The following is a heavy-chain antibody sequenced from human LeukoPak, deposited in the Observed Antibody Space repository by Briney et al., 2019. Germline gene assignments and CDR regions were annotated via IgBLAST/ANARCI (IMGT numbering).Heavy chain of an antibody. J-gene: IGHJ4*02. CDR2: INPNSGGT. D-gene: IGHD1-26*01. V-gene: IGHV1-2*06. Sequence: GASVKVSCKASGYTFTGYYMHWVRQAPGQGLEWMGRINPNSGGTNYAQKFQGRVTMTRDTSISTAYMELSRVRSDDTAVYYCARVPPRGSGSYNLFDYRGQGTLVTVSS. CDR1: GYTFTGYY. CDR3: ARVPPRGSGSYNLFDY.